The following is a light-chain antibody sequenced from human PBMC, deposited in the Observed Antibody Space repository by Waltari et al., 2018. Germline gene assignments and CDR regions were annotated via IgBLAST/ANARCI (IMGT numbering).Light chain of an antibody. J-gene: IGKJ4*01. V-gene: IGKV2-28*01. CDR3: MQALQIPPT. CDR1: QSLLHGKGYNY. CDR2: WGS. Sequence: VMTQSPLSLPVTPGAPSSIACRSSQSLLHGKGYNYLDWYLQTPGLSPPLMIYWGSSRASGIPDRFSGSGSGTDFTLNISRVAAEDVGVYYCMQALQIPPTFGGGTKVEI.